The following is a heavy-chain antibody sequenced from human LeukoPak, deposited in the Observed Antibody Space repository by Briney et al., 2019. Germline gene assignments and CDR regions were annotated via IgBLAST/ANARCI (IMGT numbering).Heavy chain of an antibody. Sequence: SETLSLTCAVYGGSFSGYYWSWIRQPPGKGLEWIGEINHSGSTNYNPSLKSRVTISVNTSKNQFSLKLSSVTAADTAVYYCARVRAIFGVVNVWGQGTTVTVSS. CDR1: GGSFSGYY. CDR2: INHSGST. CDR3: ARVRAIFGVVNV. J-gene: IGHJ6*02. V-gene: IGHV4-34*01. D-gene: IGHD3-3*01.